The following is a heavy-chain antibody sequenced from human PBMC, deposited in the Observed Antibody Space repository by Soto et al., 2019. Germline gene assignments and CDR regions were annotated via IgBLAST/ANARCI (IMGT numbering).Heavy chain of an antibody. D-gene: IGHD1-26*01. CDR2: ISAYNGNT. V-gene: IGHV1-18*01. CDR1: GYTFTSYG. CDR3: ARASGSSYWFDP. J-gene: IGHJ5*02. Sequence: GVSVKVSCKASGYTFTSYGISWVRQAPGQGLEWMGWISAYNGNTNYAQKLQGRVTMTTDTSTSTVYMELRSLRSDDTAVYYCARASGSSYWFDPWGQGTLVTVSS.